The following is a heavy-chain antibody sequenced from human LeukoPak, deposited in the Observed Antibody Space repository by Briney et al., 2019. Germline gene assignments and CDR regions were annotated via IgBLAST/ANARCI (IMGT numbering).Heavy chain of an antibody. CDR2: ISCNSGSI. V-gene: IGHV3-9*01. D-gene: IGHD3-22*01. J-gene: IGHJ4*02. Sequence: GRSLRLFCAASGFTFDDYAMHWVRQAPGKGLEGVSGISCNSGSIGYADSVKGRFTISRDNAKNSLYLQMNSLRAEDTALYYCAKEMGYYDSSGYYDYWGQGTLVTVSS. CDR1: GFTFDDYA. CDR3: AKEMGYYDSSGYYDY.